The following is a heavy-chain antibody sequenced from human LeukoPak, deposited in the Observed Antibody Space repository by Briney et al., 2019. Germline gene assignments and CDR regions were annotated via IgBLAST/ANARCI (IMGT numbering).Heavy chain of an antibody. D-gene: IGHD3-3*01. Sequence: SETLSLTCSVSGGTPCRISYYWGWFRQPPGRGLEWFGSIYYSGSPYYTPSLKSRVTISVDTSKNQFSLKLSSVTAADTAVYYCASRITIFGVVAYFDYWGQGTLVTVSS. CDR3: ASRITIFGVVAYFDY. J-gene: IGHJ4*02. CDR2: IYYSGSP. V-gene: IGHV4-39*01. CDR1: GGTPCRISYY.